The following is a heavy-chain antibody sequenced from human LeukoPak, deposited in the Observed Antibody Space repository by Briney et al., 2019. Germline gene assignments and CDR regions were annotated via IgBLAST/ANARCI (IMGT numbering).Heavy chain of an antibody. J-gene: IGHJ6*02. D-gene: IGHD2-2*01. CDR1: GGTFISYA. Sequence: SVKVSCRASGGTFISYAISWVRQAPGQGLEWMGGIIPIFGTANYAQKFQGRVTITADESTSTAYMELSSLRSEDTAVYYCARDFCSSTSCYRLPYYGMDVWGQGTTVTVSS. CDR3: ARDFCSSTSCYRLPYYGMDV. CDR2: IIPIFGTA. V-gene: IGHV1-69*13.